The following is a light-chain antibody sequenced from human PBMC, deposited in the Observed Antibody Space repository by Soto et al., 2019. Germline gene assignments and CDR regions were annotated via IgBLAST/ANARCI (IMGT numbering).Light chain of an antibody. CDR2: DAS. CDR3: HQYNGMLS. V-gene: IGKV1-33*01. Sequence: DIQMTQSPSSLSASVGDRVTIACQSSHDASRNLNWVQQKPGEAPKLLIYDASNLAIGVPSRFSASGSGTDFTCTTGSLPPEDVATYYCHQYNGMLSFGGGTEIELK. J-gene: IGKJ4*01. CDR1: HDASRN.